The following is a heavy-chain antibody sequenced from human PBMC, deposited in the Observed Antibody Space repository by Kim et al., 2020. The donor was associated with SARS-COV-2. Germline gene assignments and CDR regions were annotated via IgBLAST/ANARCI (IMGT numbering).Heavy chain of an antibody. Sequence: ASVKVSCRTSGYTFHYAINWLRQAPGQGLEWLGWIDTFTANPTYAQAFTGRFVFSFDTSVNTAYLQISSLKPEDTAVYYCVRDSPVAGLSVFDYWGQGTLVTVSS. V-gene: IGHV7-4-1*02. CDR1: GYTFHYA. CDR2: IDTFTANP. J-gene: IGHJ4*02. CDR3: VRDSPVAGLSVFDY. D-gene: IGHD6-19*01.